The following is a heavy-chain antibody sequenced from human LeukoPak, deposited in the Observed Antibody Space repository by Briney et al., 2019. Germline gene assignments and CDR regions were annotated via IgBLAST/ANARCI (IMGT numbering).Heavy chain of an antibody. CDR1: GYTFTSYD. V-gene: IGHV1-8*01. CDR3: ARGNRQQLVRGIGY. Sequence: VASVKVSCKASGYTFTSYDINWVRQATGQGLEWMGWMNPNSGNTGYAQKVQGRVTMTRNTSISTDYMELSSLRSEDTAVYYCARGNRQQLVRGIGYWGQGTLVTVSS. J-gene: IGHJ4*02. D-gene: IGHD6-13*01. CDR2: MNPNSGNT.